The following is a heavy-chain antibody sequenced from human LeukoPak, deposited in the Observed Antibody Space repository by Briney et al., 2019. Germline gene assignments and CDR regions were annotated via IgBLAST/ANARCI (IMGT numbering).Heavy chain of an antibody. CDR2: ISGSGGST. V-gene: IGHV3-23*01. CDR3: ATLFTGYSSGWYYFDY. Sequence: GGSLRLSCAASGFTFSSYAMGWVRQAPGKGLEWVSGISGSGGSTYYADSVKGRFTVSRDSSKNTLYLQMNSLRAEDTAVYYCATLFTGYSSGWYYFDYWGQGTLVTVSS. D-gene: IGHD6-19*01. J-gene: IGHJ4*02. CDR1: GFTFSSYA.